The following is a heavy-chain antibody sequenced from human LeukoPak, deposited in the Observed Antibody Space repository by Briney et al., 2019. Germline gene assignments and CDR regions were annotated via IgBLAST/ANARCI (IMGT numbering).Heavy chain of an antibody. CDR2: IKQDGTEK. J-gene: IGHJ4*02. V-gene: IGHV3-7*03. CDR3: ATSNIVVVPAAIEDY. CDR1: GLNIYTYW. D-gene: IGHD2-2*01. Sequence: PGGSLRLSCAASGLNIYTYWMSWVRQPPGKGPEWVANIKQDGTEKYYVESVRGRFTISRDNAKNTLYLQMNSLRAEDTAVYYCATSNIVVVPAAIEDYWGQGTLVTVSS.